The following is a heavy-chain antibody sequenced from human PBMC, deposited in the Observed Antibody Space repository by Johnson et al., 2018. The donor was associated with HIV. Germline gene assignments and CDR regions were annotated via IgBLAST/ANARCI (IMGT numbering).Heavy chain of an antibody. CDR3: AREQWADAFDI. V-gene: IGHV3-23*04. CDR2: ISGRGGST. J-gene: IGHJ3*02. D-gene: IGHD6-19*01. Sequence: VQLVESGGGLVQPGRSLRLSCTASGFTFGDYAMSWFRQAPGKGLEWVSAISGRGGSTYYADSRKGRFTISRDNSKNTLYLQMNSLRAEDTAVYYCAREQWADAFDIWGQGTMVTVSS. CDR1: GFTFGDYA.